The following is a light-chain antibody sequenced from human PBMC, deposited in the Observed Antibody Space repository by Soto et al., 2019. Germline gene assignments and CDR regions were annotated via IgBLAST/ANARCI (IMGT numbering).Light chain of an antibody. CDR2: DTS. CDR1: TGAVTSGHY. Sequence: QAVVTQEPSLTVSPGGTVTLTCGSNTGAVTSGHYPYWFQQKPGQAPRTLIYDTSDKHSWTPARFSGSLLGGKAALTLSGAQPEDEAEYYCLVYDDGHRVFGGGTQLTVL. CDR3: LVYDDGHRV. V-gene: IGLV7-46*01. J-gene: IGLJ2*01.